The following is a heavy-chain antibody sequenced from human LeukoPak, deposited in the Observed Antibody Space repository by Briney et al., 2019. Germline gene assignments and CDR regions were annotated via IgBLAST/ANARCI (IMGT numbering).Heavy chain of an antibody. CDR2: ISYDGSNK. D-gene: IGHD1-26*01. J-gene: IGHJ4*02. Sequence: GGSLRLSCAASGFTFSSYAMHWVRQAPGKGLEWVAVISYDGSNKYYADSVKGRFTISRGNSKNTLYLQMNSLRAEDTAVYYCARDRVGATDYFDYWGQGTLVTVSS. CDR1: GFTFSSYA. CDR3: ARDRVGATDYFDY. V-gene: IGHV3-30-3*01.